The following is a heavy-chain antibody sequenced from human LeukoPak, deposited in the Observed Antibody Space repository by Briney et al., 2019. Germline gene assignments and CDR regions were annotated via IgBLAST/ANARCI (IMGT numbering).Heavy chain of an antibody. CDR2: INPNSGGT. J-gene: IGHJ6*03. CDR1: GYTFTGYY. D-gene: IGHD3-3*01. Sequence: ASVKVSCKASGYTFTGYYMHWVRQAPGQGLEWMGWINPNSGGTNYAQKFQGRVTITRDTSISTAYMELSSLRSEDTAVYYCARGIWSGDFSRKEGPHTEKRWYYYMDVWGKGTTVTV. V-gene: IGHV1-2*02. CDR3: ARGIWSGDFSRKEGPHTEKRWYYYMDV.